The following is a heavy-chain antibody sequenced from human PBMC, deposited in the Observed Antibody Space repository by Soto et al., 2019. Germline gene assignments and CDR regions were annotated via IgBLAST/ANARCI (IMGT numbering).Heavy chain of an antibody. CDR1: GYSFTSYW. Sequence: GESLKISCKGSGYSFTSYWIVLVRHLPGKGLEWMGIIYPGDSDTRYSPSFQGQVTISADKSISTAYLQWSSLKASDTAMYYCARLGSGSSWYYFDYWGQGTLVTGSS. D-gene: IGHD6-13*01. CDR2: IYPGDSDT. CDR3: ARLGSGSSWYYFDY. J-gene: IGHJ4*02. V-gene: IGHV5-51*01.